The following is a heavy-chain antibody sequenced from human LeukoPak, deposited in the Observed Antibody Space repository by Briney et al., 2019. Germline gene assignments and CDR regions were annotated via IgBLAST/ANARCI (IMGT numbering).Heavy chain of an antibody. CDR1: GFTFSTYA. CDR3: AKMYSTTMYYFDY. V-gene: IGHV3-23*01. D-gene: IGHD6-13*01. Sequence: GGSLRLSCAASGFTFSTYAMSWVRQAPGRGLEWVSGISGSGGSTYYADSVKGRVTISRDNSKSTLYLQMNSLRAEDTAVYSCAKMYSTTMYYFDYWGQGTLVTVSP. J-gene: IGHJ4*02. CDR2: ISGSGGST.